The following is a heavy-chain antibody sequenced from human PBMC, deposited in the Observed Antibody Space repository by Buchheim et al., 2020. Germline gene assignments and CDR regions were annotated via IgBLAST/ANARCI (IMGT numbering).Heavy chain of an antibody. D-gene: IGHD1-14*01. CDR1: GFTVSSNY. CDR2: IYSGGGT. CDR3: ARDTRSDHSFDS. V-gene: IGHV3-66*01. Sequence: EVQLVESGGGLVQPGGSLRLSCAASGFTVSSNYMNWVRQAPGKGLEWVSVIYSGGGTYYADSVKGRFTISRDNSKNTPDLQMNSLRAEDTAIYYCARDTRSDHSFDSWGQGTL. J-gene: IGHJ4*02.